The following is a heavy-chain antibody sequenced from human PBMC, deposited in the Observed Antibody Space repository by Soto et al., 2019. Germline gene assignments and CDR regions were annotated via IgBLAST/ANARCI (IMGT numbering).Heavy chain of an antibody. D-gene: IGHD5-12*01. J-gene: IGHJ4*02. CDR2: IYYSGSI. V-gene: IGHV4-59*01. CDR3: ARARYDGNPPDY. CDR1: GGSISSYY. Sequence: SETLSLTCTVSGGSISSYYWSWIRQPPGKGLEWIGYIYYSGSINYNPSLKSRVTISVDTSKNQFSLKLSSVTAADTAVYYCARARYDGNPPDYWSQGTLVTVSS.